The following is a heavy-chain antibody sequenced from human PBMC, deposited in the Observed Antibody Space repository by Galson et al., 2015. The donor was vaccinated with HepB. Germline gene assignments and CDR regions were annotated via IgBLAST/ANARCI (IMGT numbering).Heavy chain of an antibody. D-gene: IGHD2-2*01. V-gene: IGHV1-18*01. CDR3: ARYQGEWVRYQLLNYYYYYIDV. CDR1: GYTFTSYG. CDR2: ISAYNGNT. Sequence: SVKVSCKASGYTFTSYGISWVRQAPGQGLEWMGWISAYNGNTNYAQKLQGRVTMTTDTSTSTAYMELRSLRSDDTAVYYCARYQGEWVRYQLLNYYYYYIDVWGKGTTVTVSS. J-gene: IGHJ6*03.